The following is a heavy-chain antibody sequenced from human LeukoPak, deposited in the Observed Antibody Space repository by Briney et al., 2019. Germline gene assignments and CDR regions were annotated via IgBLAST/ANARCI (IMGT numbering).Heavy chain of an antibody. Sequence: SETLSLTCAVYGGSFSGYYWSWIRQPPGKGLEWIGEINHSGSTNYNPSLKSRVTISVDTSKNQFSLKLSSVTAADTAVYYCARPMAYYDSSGYGNWFDPWGQGTLVTVSS. V-gene: IGHV4-34*01. CDR2: INHSGST. CDR3: ARPMAYYDSSGYGNWFDP. CDR1: GGSFSGYY. D-gene: IGHD3-22*01. J-gene: IGHJ5*02.